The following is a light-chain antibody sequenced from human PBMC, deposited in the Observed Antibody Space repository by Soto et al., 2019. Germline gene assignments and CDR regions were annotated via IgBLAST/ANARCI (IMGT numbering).Light chain of an antibody. V-gene: IGLV1-40*01. Sequence: QSVLTQPPSVSGAPGQRVTISCTGSSSNIGAGYDVHWYQQLPGTAPKLLIYGNSNRPSGVPDRFSGSKSGTSASLAITGLQAEDDADYYCQSYDSSLSGWVFGGGTKHTVL. CDR2: GNS. CDR3: QSYDSSLSGWV. J-gene: IGLJ3*02. CDR1: SSNIGAGYD.